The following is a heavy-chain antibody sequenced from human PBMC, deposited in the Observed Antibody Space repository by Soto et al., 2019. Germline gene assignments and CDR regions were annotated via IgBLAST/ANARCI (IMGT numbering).Heavy chain of an antibody. CDR1: GYTFTSYD. CDR3: ASGPPDWGFDF. CDR2: MSPKTGNT. J-gene: IGHJ4*02. V-gene: IGHV1-8*01. D-gene: IGHD7-27*01. Sequence: QVQLVQSGAEVKKPGASVKVSCKASGYTFTSYDINWVRQATGQRLEWIGWMSPKTGNTGYAQNFQGRVTMTRNPSISTAYRELSSLTSEDTAVYYCASGPPDWGFDFWGQGTLVPVSS.